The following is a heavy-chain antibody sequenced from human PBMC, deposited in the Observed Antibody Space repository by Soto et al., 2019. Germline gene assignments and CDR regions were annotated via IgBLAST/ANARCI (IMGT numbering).Heavy chain of an antibody. CDR2: INPNSGGT. CDR3: ARDQGFYGSGSYYYYYGMDV. CDR1: GYTFTGYY. Sequence: ASVKVSCKASGYTFTGYYMHWVRQAPGQGLEWMGWINPNSGGTNYAQKFQGWVTMTRDTSISTAYMELSRLRSDDTAVYYCARDQGFYGSGSYYYYYGMDVWGQGTTVTVSS. V-gene: IGHV1-2*04. J-gene: IGHJ6*02. D-gene: IGHD3-10*01.